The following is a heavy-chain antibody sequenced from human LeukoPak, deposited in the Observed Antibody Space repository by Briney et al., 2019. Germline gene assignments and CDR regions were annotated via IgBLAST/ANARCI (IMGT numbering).Heavy chain of an antibody. J-gene: IGHJ5*02. D-gene: IGHD2-21*01. CDR2: INHSGST. V-gene: IGHV4-34*01. CDR1: GGSFSGYY. Sequence: SETLSLTCAVYGGSFSGYYWSWIRQPPGKGLEWIGEINHSGSTNYNPSLKSRVTISVDTSKNQFSLKPSSVTAADTAVYYCASLIQNWFDPWGQGTLVTVSS. CDR3: ASLIQNWFDP.